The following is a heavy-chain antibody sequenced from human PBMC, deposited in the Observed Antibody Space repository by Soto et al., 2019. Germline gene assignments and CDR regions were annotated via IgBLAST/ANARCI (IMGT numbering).Heavy chain of an antibody. V-gene: IGHV3-9*01. D-gene: IGHD3-22*01. CDR3: AKDGTYYYDSSGPYFDY. Sequence: GGSLRLSCAASGFTFDDYAMHWVRQAPGKGLEWVSSISWNSGSIGNADFVKGRFTISRDNAKNSLYLQMNSLRAEDTALYYCAKDGTYYYDSSGPYFDYWGQGT. CDR2: ISWNSGSI. CDR1: GFTFDDYA. J-gene: IGHJ4*02.